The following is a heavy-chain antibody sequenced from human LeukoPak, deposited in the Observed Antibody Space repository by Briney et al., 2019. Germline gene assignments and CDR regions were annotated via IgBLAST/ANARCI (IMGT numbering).Heavy chain of an antibody. J-gene: IGHJ3*02. CDR3: ARGITGTTESAFDI. CDR1: GYTFTSYG. V-gene: IGHV1-18*01. D-gene: IGHD1-14*01. CDR2: ISAYNGNT. Sequence: ASVEVSCKASGYTFTSYGFSWVRQAPGQGLQWMGWISAYNGNTNYAQKLQGRVTMTTDTSTSTAYMDLRSLRSDDTAMYYCARGITGTTESAFDIWGQGTMVTVSS.